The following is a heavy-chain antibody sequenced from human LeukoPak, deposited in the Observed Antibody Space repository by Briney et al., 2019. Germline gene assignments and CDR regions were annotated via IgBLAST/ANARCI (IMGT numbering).Heavy chain of an antibody. Sequence: NPSETLSLTCAVSGXSMSHYYWSWIRQPPGKGLEWIAYIYYSGDTNYNPSLKSRVTISVDTSKNQFSLKLNSVTAADTAVYYCARVRYCSTNRCYDREFDNWGQGTLVTVSS. CDR1: GXSMSHYY. CDR2: IYYSGDT. CDR3: ARVRYCSTNRCYDREFDN. J-gene: IGHJ4*02. D-gene: IGHD2-2*01. V-gene: IGHV4-59*01.